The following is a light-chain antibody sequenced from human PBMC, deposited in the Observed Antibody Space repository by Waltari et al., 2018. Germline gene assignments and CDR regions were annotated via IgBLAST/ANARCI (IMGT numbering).Light chain of an antibody. CDR1: QTINSW. J-gene: IGKJ4*02. CDR2: KAS. V-gene: IGKV1-5*03. Sequence: DIQMTQSPSTLSASVGDRVTITCRASQTINSWLAWYQQKPGKAPKLLMYKASILESGVPSRFSGSVSGTEFTLTISSLQPDDFATYYCQQYHTYCSFGGGTKVGIK. CDR3: QQYHTYCS.